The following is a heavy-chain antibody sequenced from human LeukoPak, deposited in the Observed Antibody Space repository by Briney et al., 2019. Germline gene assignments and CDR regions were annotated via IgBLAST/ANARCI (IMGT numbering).Heavy chain of an antibody. V-gene: IGHV3-30*04. CDR2: ISYDGSNK. CDR1: GFTFSSYA. Sequence: GGSLRLSCAASGFTFSSYAMHWVRQAPGKGLEWVAVISYDGSNKYYADSVKGRFTISRDNSKNTLYLQMNSLRAEDTAVYYCARESASNILAVVAAIDYWGQGTLVTVSS. J-gene: IGHJ4*02. D-gene: IGHD2-15*01. CDR3: ARESASNILAVVAAIDY.